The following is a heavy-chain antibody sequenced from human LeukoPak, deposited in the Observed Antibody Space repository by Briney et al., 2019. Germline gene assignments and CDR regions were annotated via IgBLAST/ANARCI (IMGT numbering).Heavy chain of an antibody. Sequence: GGSLRLSCAASGFSFSAYAMSWVRQAPGKGLEWVSSISGSGGTTYYADSVKGRFTISRDNSRNTLYLQMNSLRAEDTAVYYCAKETVAAYSWGQGTLVTASS. J-gene: IGHJ4*02. CDR3: AKETVAAYS. CDR1: GFSFSAYA. D-gene: IGHD6-19*01. CDR2: ISGSGGTT. V-gene: IGHV3-23*01.